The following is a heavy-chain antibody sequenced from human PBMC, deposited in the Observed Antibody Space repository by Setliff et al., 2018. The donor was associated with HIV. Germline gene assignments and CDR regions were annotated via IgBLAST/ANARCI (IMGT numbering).Heavy chain of an antibody. CDR2: IYYSGST. CDR3: ARQVSIPGVAITPVDY. CDR1: GGSISSYY. J-gene: IGHJ4*02. Sequence: SETLSLTCTVSGGSISSYYWSWIRQPPGKGLEWIGYIYYSGSTNYNPSLKSRVTISVDTSKNQFSLKLTSVTAADTAIYYCARQVSIPGVAITPVDYWGQGALVTVSS. D-gene: IGHD5-12*01. V-gene: IGHV4-59*08.